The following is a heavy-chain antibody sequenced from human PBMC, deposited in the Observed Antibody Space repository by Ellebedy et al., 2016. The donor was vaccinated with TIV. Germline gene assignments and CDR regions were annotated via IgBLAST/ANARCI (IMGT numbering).Heavy chain of an antibody. CDR3: AGYGDFSY. Sequence: GESLKISCAASGFSVGSYDMPWLRQAPGKGLEWVSFISHSSGTTFYADSVRGRFTISRDNAKNSLSLQMNSLRVDDTAVYYCAGYGDFSYWGQGTLVTVSS. J-gene: IGHJ4*02. CDR1: GFSVGSYD. CDR2: ISHSSGTT. V-gene: IGHV3-48*01. D-gene: IGHD4-17*01.